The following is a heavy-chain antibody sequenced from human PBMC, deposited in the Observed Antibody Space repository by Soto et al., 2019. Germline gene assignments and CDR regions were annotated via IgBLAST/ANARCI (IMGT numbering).Heavy chain of an antibody. Sequence: SETLSLTCTVSGGSISSSSYYWGWIRQPPGKGLEWIGSIYYSGSTYYNPSLKSRVTISVDTSKNQFSLKLSSVTAADTAVYYCASSSIAARRGAFDIWGQGTMVTVSS. CDR1: GGSISSSSYY. CDR3: ASSSIAARRGAFDI. CDR2: IYYSGST. V-gene: IGHV4-39*01. J-gene: IGHJ3*02. D-gene: IGHD6-6*01.